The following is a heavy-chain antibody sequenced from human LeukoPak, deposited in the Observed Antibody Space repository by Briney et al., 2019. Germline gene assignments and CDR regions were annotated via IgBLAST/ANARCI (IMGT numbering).Heavy chain of an antibody. J-gene: IGHJ4*02. CDR3: AKVGSTRRMIVVANDISFDY. D-gene: IGHD3-22*01. Sequence: GGSLRLSCAASGFTFSSYSMNWVRQAPGKGLEWVSYISSSSSTIYYADSVKGRFTISRDNAKNSLYLQMNSLRAEDTAVYYCAKVGSTRRMIVVANDISFDYWGQGTLATVSS. CDR2: ISSSSSTI. CDR1: GFTFSSYS. V-gene: IGHV3-48*01.